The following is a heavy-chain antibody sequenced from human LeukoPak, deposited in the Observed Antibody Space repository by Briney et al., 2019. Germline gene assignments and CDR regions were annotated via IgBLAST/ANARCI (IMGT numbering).Heavy chain of an antibody. D-gene: IGHD6-13*01. CDR2: IHHSGIT. J-gene: IGHJ4*02. Sequence: DPSETLSLTCTVSGGSISSSTYYWGWIRQPPGKGLEWIGSIHHSGITYYNPSLKSRVTISVDTSKNQFSLKLSSVTAADTAVCYCARGVVGSSYLFDYWGQGTLVTVSS. V-gene: IGHV4-39*07. CDR1: GGSISSSTYY. CDR3: ARGVVGSSYLFDY.